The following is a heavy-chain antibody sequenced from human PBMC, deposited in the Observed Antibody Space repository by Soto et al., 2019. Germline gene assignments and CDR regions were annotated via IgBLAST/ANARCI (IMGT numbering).Heavy chain of an antibody. CDR3: ARDPNIVLVPAALRSYYYYYVMDV. CDR1: GFTFSSYW. V-gene: IGHV3-7*01. Sequence: EVQLVESGGGLVQPGGSLRLSCAASGFTFSSYWMSWVRQAPGKGLEWVANIKQDGSEQYYVDSVKGRFTISRDNAKNTLYLQMNSLRAEDTAVYYCARDPNIVLVPAALRSYYYYYVMDVWGQGTTGTVYS. J-gene: IGHJ6*02. D-gene: IGHD2-2*01. CDR2: IKQDGSEQ.